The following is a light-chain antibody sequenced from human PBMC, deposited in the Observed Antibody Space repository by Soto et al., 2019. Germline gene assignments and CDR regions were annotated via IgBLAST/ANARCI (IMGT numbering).Light chain of an antibody. CDR3: SSYTSSTDYL. CDR2: EVS. J-gene: IGLJ1*01. CDR1: SSDVGGYNY. Sequence: QSVLTQPASVSGSPGQSITISCTGTSSDVGGYNYVSWYQLHPGKAPKLMVYEVSNRPSGVSNRFSGSKSGNTASLTISGLQAEDEADYYCSSYTSSTDYLLGNGTKVTV. V-gene: IGLV2-14*01.